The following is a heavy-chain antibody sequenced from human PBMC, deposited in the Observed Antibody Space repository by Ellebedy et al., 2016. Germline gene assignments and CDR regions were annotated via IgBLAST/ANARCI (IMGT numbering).Heavy chain of an antibody. CDR3: TRFNFGLERYFDWFDY. Sequence: GESLKISXTASGFTFGDYAVSWFRQAPGKGLEWVGFIRAKVYGGAPEYAASVQGRCSISRDDSKGTAYLQVNSLRTEDTAVYYCTRFNFGLERYFDWFDYWGQGTLVIVSS. J-gene: IGHJ4*02. D-gene: IGHD3-9*01. CDR2: IRAKVYGGAP. CDR1: GFTFGDYA. V-gene: IGHV3-49*03.